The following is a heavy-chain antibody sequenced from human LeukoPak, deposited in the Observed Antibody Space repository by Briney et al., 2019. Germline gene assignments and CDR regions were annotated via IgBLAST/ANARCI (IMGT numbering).Heavy chain of an antibody. V-gene: IGHV1-69*01. CDR3: ARAHSLHHWGFDAFDI. Sequence: GASVKVSCKASGGSFSSYAISWVRQAPGQGLEWMGGVIPIFGTANYAQKFQGRVTITADEATSTAYMELSSLRSEDTAVYYCARAHSLHHWGFDAFDIWGQGTMVTVSS. D-gene: IGHD3-16*01. CDR1: GGSFSSYA. CDR2: VIPIFGTA. J-gene: IGHJ3*02.